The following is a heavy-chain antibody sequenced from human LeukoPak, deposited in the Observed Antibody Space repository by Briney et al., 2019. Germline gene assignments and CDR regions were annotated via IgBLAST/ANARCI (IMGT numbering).Heavy chain of an antibody. Sequence: ASVKVSCKASGGTFSSYAISRVRQAPGQGLEWMGIINPSGGSTSYAQKFQGRVTMTRDTSTSTVYMELSSLRSEDTAVYYCARDRSTTAGRPFDYWGQGTLVTVSS. CDR1: GGTFSSYA. D-gene: IGHD1-1*01. V-gene: IGHV1-46*01. J-gene: IGHJ4*02. CDR3: ARDRSTTAGRPFDY. CDR2: INPSGGST.